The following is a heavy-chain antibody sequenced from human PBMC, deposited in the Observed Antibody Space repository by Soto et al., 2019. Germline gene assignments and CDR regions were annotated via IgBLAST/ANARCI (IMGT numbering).Heavy chain of an antibody. V-gene: IGHV3-30*18. Sequence: GGSLRLSCAASGFTFSSYGMHWVRQAPGKGLEWVAVISYDGSNKYYADSVKGRFTISRDNSKNTLYLQMNSLRAEDTAVYYCANVFRSWATQLADHDYWGHGTMVTVSS. CDR3: ANVFRSWATQLADHDY. J-gene: IGHJ4*01. CDR2: ISYDGSNK. D-gene: IGHD2-15*01. CDR1: GFTFSSYG.